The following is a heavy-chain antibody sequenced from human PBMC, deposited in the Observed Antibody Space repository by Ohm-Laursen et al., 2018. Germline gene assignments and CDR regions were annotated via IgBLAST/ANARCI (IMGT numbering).Heavy chain of an antibody. CDR1: GFTLSNYG. CDR2: ISTGGFTT. D-gene: IGHD2-21*02. CDR3: AKDHGEDIVVVTAPGLFDY. V-gene: IGHV3-23*01. Sequence: SLRLSCAASGFTLSNYGMSWVRQAPGKGLEWVSAISTGGFTTFYADSVKDRFTIARDNSDNTLYLQMDSLRAEDTARYYCAKDHGEDIVVVTAPGLFDYWGQGTLVTVSS. J-gene: IGHJ4*02.